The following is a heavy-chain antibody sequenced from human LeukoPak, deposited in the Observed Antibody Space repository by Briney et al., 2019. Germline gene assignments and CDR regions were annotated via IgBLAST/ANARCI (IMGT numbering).Heavy chain of an antibody. Sequence: PGRSLRLSCAASGFTFSNYGMHWVRQAPGRGLEWVAIISYDGSDSYYADSVRGRFTISRDNSKSTLYLQMNSLRAEDTAVYYCARVRDGSQDYWGQGTLVTVSS. D-gene: IGHD5-24*01. V-gene: IGHV3-30*03. CDR1: GFTFSNYG. CDR2: ISYDGSDS. CDR3: ARVRDGSQDY. J-gene: IGHJ4*02.